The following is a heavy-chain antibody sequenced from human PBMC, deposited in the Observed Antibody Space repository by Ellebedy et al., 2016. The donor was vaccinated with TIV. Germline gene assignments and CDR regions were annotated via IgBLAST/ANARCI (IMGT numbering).Heavy chain of an antibody. Sequence: GESLKISCAASGFTFSTFGMSWVRQAPGKGLQWLSAISGSGDVTYYADSVKGRFTISRDNSKNTLYLQMNSRRAEDTAVYYCARHSSGYYYVHWGQGTLVTVSS. J-gene: IGHJ4*02. V-gene: IGHV3-23*01. D-gene: IGHD3-22*01. CDR2: ISGSGDVT. CDR3: ARHSSGYYYVH. CDR1: GFTFSTFG.